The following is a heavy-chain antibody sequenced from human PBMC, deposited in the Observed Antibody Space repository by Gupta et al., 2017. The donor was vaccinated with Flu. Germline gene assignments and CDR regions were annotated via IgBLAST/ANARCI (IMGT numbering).Heavy chain of an antibody. V-gene: IGHV1-69*01. J-gene: IGHJ6*02. D-gene: IGHD3-22*01. CDR2: IIPIFRSA. Sequence: QVHLVQSGAEVKRPGSSVKVSCKASGGTFSSYAISWVRQAPGQGLEWMGGIIPIFRSAHHAKKFQGRATITADESTRTAYMELSSLRSEDTAVYYCALRQEYYDSRGPTSHYYYGMDVWGQGTTVTVSS. CDR1: GGTFSSYA. CDR3: ALRQEYYDSRGPTSHYYYGMDV.